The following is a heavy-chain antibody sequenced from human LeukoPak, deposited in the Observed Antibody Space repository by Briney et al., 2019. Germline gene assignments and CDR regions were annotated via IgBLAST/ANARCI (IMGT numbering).Heavy chain of an antibody. D-gene: IGHD2/OR15-2a*01. CDR1: GDSVSSNSVT. CDR2: TYYRSTWYN. CDR3: ARGSLERITRYYYYGMDV. Sequence: SQTLSLTCAISGDSVSSNSVTWNWIRQSPSRGLEWLGRTYYRSTWYNDYAVSVRGRITVNPGTSKNQFSLKLSSVTAADTAVYYCARGSLERITRYYYYGMDVWGQGTTVTVSS. J-gene: IGHJ6*02. V-gene: IGHV6-1*01.